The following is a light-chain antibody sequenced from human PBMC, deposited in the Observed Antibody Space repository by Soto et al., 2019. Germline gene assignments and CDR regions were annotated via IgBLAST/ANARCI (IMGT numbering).Light chain of an antibody. J-gene: IGLJ2*01. V-gene: IGLV2-23*01. CDR3: CSFAGSNIHVL. CDR2: EEN. CDR1: STDGGGYNY. Sequence: QSALTQPASVSGSPGQAITISCTGTSTDGGGYNYLSWYQPRPGTAPKLIIYEENQLPSGVSNRFSGSKSGYKASLTIAGLQDEDEANYYCCSFAGSNIHVLFGGGTKLTVL.